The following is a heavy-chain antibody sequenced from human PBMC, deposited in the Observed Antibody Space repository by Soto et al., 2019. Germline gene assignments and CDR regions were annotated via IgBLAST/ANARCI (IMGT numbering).Heavy chain of an antibody. CDR3: ARVRRYDFWSGYPYNWFDP. J-gene: IGHJ5*02. CDR1: GFSFSSYW. V-gene: IGHV3-7*01. D-gene: IGHD3-3*01. CDR2: IKQDGSEK. Sequence: GGSLRLSCAASGFSFSSYWMSWVRQAPGKGLEWVANIKQDGSEKYYVDSVKGRFTISRDNAKSSLYLQMNSLRAEDTAVYYCARVRRYDFWSGYPYNWFDPWGQGTLVTVSS.